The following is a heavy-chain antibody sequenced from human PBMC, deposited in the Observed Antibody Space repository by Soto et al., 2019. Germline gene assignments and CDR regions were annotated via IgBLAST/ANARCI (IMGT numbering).Heavy chain of an antibody. CDR2: ISSSSTYT. D-gene: IGHD3-10*01. CDR3: ARDMVRGVLTPDAFDI. Sequence: GGSLRLSCAASGFTFSDYYMSWIRQAPGKGLEWVSYISSSSTYTSYADSVKGRFTISRDNAKNSLYLQMNSLRAEDTAVYFCARDMVRGVLTPDAFDIWGQGTMVTVSS. CDR1: GFTFSDYY. J-gene: IGHJ3*02. V-gene: IGHV3-11*06.